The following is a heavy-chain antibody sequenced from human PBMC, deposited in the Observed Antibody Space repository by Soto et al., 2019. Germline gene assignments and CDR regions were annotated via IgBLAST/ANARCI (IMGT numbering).Heavy chain of an antibody. V-gene: IGHV4-31*03. CDR2: IYYSGST. Sequence: QVQLQESGPGLVKPSQTLSLTCTVSGGSISSGGYYWSWIRQHPGKGLEWIGYIYYSGSTYYNPSLKSRVTISVDTSKNQCSLKLSSVTDADTAVYYCARVRYCSGGSCYPRFDPWGQGTLVTVSS. CDR1: GGSISSGGYY. CDR3: ARVRYCSGGSCYPRFDP. J-gene: IGHJ5*02. D-gene: IGHD2-15*01.